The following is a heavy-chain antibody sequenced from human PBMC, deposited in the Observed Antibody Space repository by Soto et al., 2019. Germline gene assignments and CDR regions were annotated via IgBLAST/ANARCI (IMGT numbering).Heavy chain of an antibody. V-gene: IGHV3-23*01. CDR2: ISGSGGST. J-gene: IGHJ6*02. Sequence: GSLRLSCASSGFTFSSCAMSWVRQAPGKGLEWVSAISGSGGSTYYADSVKGRFTISRDNSKNTLYLQMNGLRAEDTAVYYCAKDRPNYYDXXXXXXDVWGXGTTVTVXS. D-gene: IGHD3-9*01. CDR1: GFTFSSCA. CDR3: AKDRPNYYDXXXXXXDV.